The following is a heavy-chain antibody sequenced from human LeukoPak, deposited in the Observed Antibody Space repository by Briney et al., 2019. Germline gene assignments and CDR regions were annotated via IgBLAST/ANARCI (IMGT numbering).Heavy chain of an antibody. CDR2: IKQDGREK. CDR1: GFTFSSFR. D-gene: IGHD3-10*01. CDR3: ARDYYDSGSYCFDY. J-gene: IGHJ4*02. V-gene: IGHV3-7*04. Sequence: GLSLRLSCAAAGFTFSSFRMTWVRQAPGKGLEWVANIKQDGREKYYVDSVKGRFTISRDNAKNSLYLQMNSLRAEDTAVYYCARDYYDSGSYCFDYWGQGTLVTVSS.